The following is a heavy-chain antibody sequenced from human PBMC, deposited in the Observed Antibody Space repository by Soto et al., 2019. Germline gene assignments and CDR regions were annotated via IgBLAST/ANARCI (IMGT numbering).Heavy chain of an antibody. J-gene: IGHJ6*02. CDR1: GGSISSYY. D-gene: IGHD2-15*01. CDR3: APLSVSLSGPYGIHV. V-gene: IGHV4-59*04. CDR2: IYHSGST. Sequence: LETLSLTCTVSGGSISSYYWGWIRQPPGKGLEWIGSIYHSGSTYYNPSLKSRVTLSVDPSKNQLSVRLNSVTAADTAVYYCAPLSVSLSGPYGIHVWGQGTTVTVSS.